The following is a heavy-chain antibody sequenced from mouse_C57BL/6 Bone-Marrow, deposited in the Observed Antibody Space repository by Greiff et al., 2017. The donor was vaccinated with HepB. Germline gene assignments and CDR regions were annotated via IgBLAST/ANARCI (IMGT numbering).Heavy chain of an antibody. V-gene: IGHV5-17*01. J-gene: IGHJ1*03. CDR2: ISSGSSTI. CDR1: GFTFSDYG. D-gene: IGHD1-1*01. CDR3: ARGATVVATDWDFGV. Sequence: EVMLVESGGGLVKPGGSLKLSCAASGFTFSDYGVHWVRQAPERGLEWVAYISSGSSTIYYADNVKGRFTISRDNAKNTVFLQMTSLRSEDTAMYYCARGATVVATDWDFGVWGTGTTVTVSS.